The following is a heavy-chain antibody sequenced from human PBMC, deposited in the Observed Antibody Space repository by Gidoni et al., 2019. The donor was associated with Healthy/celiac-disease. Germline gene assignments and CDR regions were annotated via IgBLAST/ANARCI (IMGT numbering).Heavy chain of an antibody. D-gene: IGHD1-26*01. CDR3: ARTGWWSYAWYFDY. Sequence: QVQLQESGPGLVKPSETLSLTCTVSGGSISSYYWSWIRQPPGKGLEWIGYIYYSGSTNYNPSLKSRVTISGDTSKNQFSLKLSSVTAADTAVYYCARTGWWSYAWYFDYWGQGTLVTVSS. J-gene: IGHJ4*02. V-gene: IGHV4-59*01. CDR2: IYYSGST. CDR1: GGSISSYY.